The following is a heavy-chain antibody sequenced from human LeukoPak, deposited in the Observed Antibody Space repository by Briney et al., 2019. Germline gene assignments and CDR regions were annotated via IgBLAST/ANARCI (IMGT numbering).Heavy chain of an antibody. CDR3: ARSEYSYGADAFDI. J-gene: IGHJ3*02. Sequence: PSETLSLTCTVSGSSISSYYWSWIRQPPGKGLEWIGYIYYSGSTNYNPSLKSRVTISVDTSKNQFSLKLSSVTAADTAVYYCARSEYSYGADAFDIWGQGTMVTVSS. D-gene: IGHD5-18*01. V-gene: IGHV4-59*01. CDR2: IYYSGST. CDR1: GSSISSYY.